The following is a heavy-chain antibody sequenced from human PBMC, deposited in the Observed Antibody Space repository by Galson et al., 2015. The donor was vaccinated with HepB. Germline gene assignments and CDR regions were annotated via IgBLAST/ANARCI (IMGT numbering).Heavy chain of an antibody. D-gene: IGHD3-3*01. CDR2: IYSGGST. CDR1: GFTVSSSF. V-gene: IGHV3-66*01. Sequence: SLRLSCAASGFTVSSSFMSWVRQAPGKGLEWVSVIYSGGSTYYADSVKGRFTISRDNSKNTLYLQMNSLRDEDTAVYYCARAIFGVVIFRTPPLDIWGQGTMVTVSS. CDR3: ARAIFGVVIFRTPPLDI. J-gene: IGHJ3*02.